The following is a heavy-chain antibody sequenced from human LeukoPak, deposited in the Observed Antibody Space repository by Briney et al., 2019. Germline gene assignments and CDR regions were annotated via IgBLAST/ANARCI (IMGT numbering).Heavy chain of an antibody. CDR1: GGSIDSGGYY. CDR3: ARIGTAARLNWFDP. D-gene: IGHD6-6*01. Sequence: SETLSLTCSVSGGSIDSGGYYWSWIRQHPETGLEWIGHIYYSGRTYQNPSLKSRVFISVDTSKNQFSLNLSSVTAADTAVYFCARIGTAARLNWFDPWGQGTLVTVSS. J-gene: IGHJ5*02. V-gene: IGHV4-31*03. CDR2: IYYSGRT.